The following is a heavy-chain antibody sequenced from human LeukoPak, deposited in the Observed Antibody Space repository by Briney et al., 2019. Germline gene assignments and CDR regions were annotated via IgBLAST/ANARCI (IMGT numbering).Heavy chain of an antibody. D-gene: IGHD2-2*02. CDR1: GFTFDDYA. CDR3: AKDITCSSTSCYNY. J-gene: IGHJ4*02. V-gene: IGHV3-9*01. CDR2: ISWNSGSI. Sequence: GGSLRLSCATSGFTFDDYAMHWVRQAPGKGLEWVSGISWNSGSIGYADSVKGRFTISRDNAKNSLYLQMNSLRAEDTALYYCAKDITCSSTSCYNYWGQGTLVTVSS.